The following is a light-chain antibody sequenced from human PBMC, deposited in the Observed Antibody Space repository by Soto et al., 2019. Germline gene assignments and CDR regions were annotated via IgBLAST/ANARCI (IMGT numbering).Light chain of an antibody. J-gene: IGKJ4*01. CDR3: QQYDNLPS. CDR1: QSISSY. Sequence: IQMTQSPSSLSASVGDRVTITCRASQSISSYLNWYQQKPGKAPKLLIYDASNLETGVPSRFSGSGSGTDFTFTISSLQPEDIATYYCQQYDNLPSFGGGTKVDIK. CDR2: DAS. V-gene: IGKV1-33*01.